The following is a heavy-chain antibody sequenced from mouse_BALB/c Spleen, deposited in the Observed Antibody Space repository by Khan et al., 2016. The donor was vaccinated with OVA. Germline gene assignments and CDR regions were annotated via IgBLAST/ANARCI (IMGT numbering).Heavy chain of an antibody. CDR3: SRCLYGSSYDYYAMDY. Sequence: EVELVESGGDLVKPGGSLKLSCAASGFTFSSYGMSWVRQTPDKRLEWVAIISTNGSYNYYPDSVKGRFTISRDNAKNTLYLQMSSLRSEDTAMYYCSRCLYGSSYDYYAMDYWGHGTSVTVSS. CDR1: GFTFSSYG. V-gene: IGHV5-6*01. J-gene: IGHJ4*01. D-gene: IGHD1-1*01. CDR2: ISTNGSYN.